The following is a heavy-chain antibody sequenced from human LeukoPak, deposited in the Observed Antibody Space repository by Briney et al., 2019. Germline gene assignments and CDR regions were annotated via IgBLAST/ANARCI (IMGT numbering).Heavy chain of an antibody. CDR1: GDSIDSGAYY. J-gene: IGHJ4*02. D-gene: IGHD3-22*01. V-gene: IGHV4-31*11. CDR2: ISYTGST. CDR3: ARESGYYHFFDF. Sequence: SQTLSLTCAVSGDSIDSGAYYWRWIRQHPGKGLTWMGYISYTGSTYYNPSLQSRISMSLDTSKNQFSLKLRSVTAADTAVYYCARESGYYHFFDFWGQGALVAVSS.